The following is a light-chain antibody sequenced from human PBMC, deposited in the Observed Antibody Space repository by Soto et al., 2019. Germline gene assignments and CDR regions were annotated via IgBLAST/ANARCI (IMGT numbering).Light chain of an antibody. CDR3: QQYNNWPPNT. V-gene: IGKV3-15*01. J-gene: IGKJ5*01. CDR2: DTS. CDR1: HSVSYK. Sequence: EMVIAQSPATLSVSPGDRATLSCRASHSVSYKLEAYQQKPGQPPRLLIYDTSTSATGIPARFSGSGYGTEFTLTINSLQSEDFAVYYCQQYNNWPPNTVGERTRLEIK.